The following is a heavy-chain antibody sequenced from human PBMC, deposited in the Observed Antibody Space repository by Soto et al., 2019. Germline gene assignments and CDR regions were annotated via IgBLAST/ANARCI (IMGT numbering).Heavy chain of an antibody. CDR3: ARPARRYCSSTSCYALDY. Sequence: QVQLVQSGAEVKKPGASVKVSCKASGYTFTSYDINWVRQATGQGLEWMGWMNPNSGNTGYAQKFQGRVTMTRNTSISTAYMELSSLRSEDTAVYYCARPARRYCSSTSCYALDYWGQGTLVTVSS. D-gene: IGHD2-2*01. V-gene: IGHV1-8*01. CDR1: GYTFTSYD. J-gene: IGHJ4*02. CDR2: MNPNSGNT.